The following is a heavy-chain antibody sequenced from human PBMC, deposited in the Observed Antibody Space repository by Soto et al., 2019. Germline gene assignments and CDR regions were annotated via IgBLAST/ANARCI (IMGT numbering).Heavy chain of an antibody. CDR1: GYSFSTYD. J-gene: IGHJ5*02. V-gene: IGHV1-18*04. Sequence: QLLQSGAEVKKPGASVKVSCKASGYSFSTYDISWLRQAPGQGLEWMGRISPKNGNTDYAQKFQDRVTRTADTSSSTAYIELRGLRSDDTAIYYCATSYDSGFDPWGQGTLVTVSS. CDR3: ATSYDSGFDP. CDR2: ISPKNGNT. D-gene: IGHD3-3*01.